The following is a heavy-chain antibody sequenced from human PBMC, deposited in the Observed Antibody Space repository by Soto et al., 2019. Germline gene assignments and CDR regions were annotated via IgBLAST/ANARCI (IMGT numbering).Heavy chain of an antibody. CDR1: GGSISSEYFH. D-gene: IGHD2-21*02. V-gene: IGHV4-30-4*08. CDR3: AREDDGGDRDYYGLHV. J-gene: IGHJ6*01. CDR2: IHYTGNI. Sequence: QVQLQQSGPGLVEPSQTLSLTCAVSGGSISSEYFHWTWIRQSPGKGLEWIGYIHYTGNIMYNPSFKSRLTMAVDTTKNQFSLQQTSVSAADTAVYFCAREDDGGDRDYYGLHVW.